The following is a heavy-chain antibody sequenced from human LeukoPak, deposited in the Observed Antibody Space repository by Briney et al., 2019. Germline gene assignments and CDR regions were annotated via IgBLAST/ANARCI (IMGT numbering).Heavy chain of an antibody. CDR3: ARGTLYSGWSYYFDY. D-gene: IGHD6-19*01. CDR2: INHSGST. CDR1: GGSFSGYY. V-gene: IGHV4-34*01. J-gene: IGHJ4*02. Sequence: PSETLSLTCAVYGGSFSGYYWSWIRQPPGKGLEWIGEINHSGSTNYNPSLKSRVTISVDMSKNHSSLRLSSVTAADKAMYYCARGTLYSGWSYYFDYWGQGSQVTVSS.